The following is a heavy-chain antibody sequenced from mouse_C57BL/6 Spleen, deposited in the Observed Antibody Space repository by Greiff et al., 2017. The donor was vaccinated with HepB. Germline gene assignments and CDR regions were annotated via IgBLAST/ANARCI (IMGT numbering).Heavy chain of an antibody. CDR3: ARLGPTIFDY. CDR2: SDPNSGGT. V-gene: IGHV1-72*01. CDR1: GYTFTSYW. J-gene: IGHJ2*01. Sequence: QVQLQQPGAELVKPGASVKLSCKASGYTFTSYWMHWVKQRPGRGREWIGRSDPNSGGTKYNEKFKSKATLTVDKPSSTAYMQLSSLTSEDSAVYYCARLGPTIFDYWGQGTTLTVSS. D-gene: IGHD4-1*01.